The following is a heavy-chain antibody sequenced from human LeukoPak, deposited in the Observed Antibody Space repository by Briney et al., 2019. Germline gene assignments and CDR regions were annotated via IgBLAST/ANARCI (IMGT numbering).Heavy chain of an antibody. D-gene: IGHD3-10*01. V-gene: IGHV3-23*01. Sequence: GGPLRLSCAAPGFTFSSYAMSWVRQAPGKGLEWVSAISGSGGSTYYADSVKGRFTISRDNSKNTLYLQMNSLRAEDTAVYYCAKDSKKLWFGELTLDYWGQGTLVTVSS. CDR2: ISGSGGST. CDR1: GFTFSSYA. CDR3: AKDSKKLWFGELTLDY. J-gene: IGHJ4*02.